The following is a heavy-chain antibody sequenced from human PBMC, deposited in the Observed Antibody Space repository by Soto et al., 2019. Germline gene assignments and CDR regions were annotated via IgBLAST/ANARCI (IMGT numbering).Heavy chain of an antibody. Sequence: RLSCAASGFTFSTYAMTWVPQAPGRGLEWVSTILHDETPFYTDSVKGRFTISRDNVRGTLYLQMNGLRVEDAALYFCAKALFPTHRQRFFSEYGGHGSLVTVSS. V-gene: IGHV3-23*01. D-gene: IGHD2-21*01. CDR3: AKALFPTHRQRFFSEY. CDR1: GFTFSTYA. CDR2: ILHDETP. J-gene: IGHJ4*01.